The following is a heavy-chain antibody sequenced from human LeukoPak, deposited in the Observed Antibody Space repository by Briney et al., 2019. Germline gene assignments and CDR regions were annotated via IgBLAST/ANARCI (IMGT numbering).Heavy chain of an antibody. Sequence: ASVKVSCKASGYTFTSYGISWVRQAPGQGLEWMGWISAYNGNTNYAQKLQGRVTTTTDTSTSTAYMELRSLRSEDTAVYYCATSGSPAYYWGQGTLVTVSS. CDR3: ATSGSPAYY. CDR2: ISAYNGNT. V-gene: IGHV1-18*01. CDR1: GYTFTSYG. D-gene: IGHD1-26*01. J-gene: IGHJ4*02.